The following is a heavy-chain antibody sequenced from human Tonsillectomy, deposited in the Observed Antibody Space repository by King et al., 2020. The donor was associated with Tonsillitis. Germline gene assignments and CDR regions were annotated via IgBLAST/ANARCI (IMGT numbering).Heavy chain of an antibody. D-gene: IGHD1-26*01. Sequence: VQLVESGGGLVQPGGSLRLSCAASGFTFSSYDMHWVRQATGKGLEWGSAIGTAGDTYSPGSVKGRVTISRENAKNSLYLQMNSLRGGDTAVYYCVGATSYWYFDLWGRGTLVTVSS. J-gene: IGHJ2*01. CDR1: GFTFSSYD. CDR3: VGATSYWYFDL. CDR2: IGTAGDT. V-gene: IGHV3-13*01.